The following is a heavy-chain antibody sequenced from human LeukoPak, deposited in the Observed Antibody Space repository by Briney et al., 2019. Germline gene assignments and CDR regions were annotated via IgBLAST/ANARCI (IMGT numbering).Heavy chain of an antibody. Sequence: GGSLRLSCAASRFTFSNYWMSWVRQAPGKGLEWVANIKPDGNEKNYVDSVSGRFTISRDNAKNSLYLQMDSLRAEDTAVYYCARDANRVGATGASDIWGQGTMVTVSS. J-gene: IGHJ3*02. V-gene: IGHV3-7*01. CDR1: RFTFSNYW. D-gene: IGHD1-26*01. CDR3: ARDANRVGATGASDI. CDR2: IKPDGNEK.